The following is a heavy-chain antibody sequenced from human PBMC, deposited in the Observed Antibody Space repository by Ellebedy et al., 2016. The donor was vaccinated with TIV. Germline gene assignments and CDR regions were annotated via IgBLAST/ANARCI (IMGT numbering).Heavy chain of an antibody. D-gene: IGHD6-19*01. CDR2: ISYDGSNK. J-gene: IGHJ1*01. V-gene: IGHV3-30*03. CDR3: AREAGTSGWYSGFQH. Sequence: GESLKISCAASGFTFSSSGMHWVRQAPAKGLEWVAVISYDGSNKYYADSVKGRFTISRDNSKNTLYLQMNSLRAEDTAIYYCAREAGTSGWYSGFQHWGQGTLVTVSS. CDR1: GFTFSSSG.